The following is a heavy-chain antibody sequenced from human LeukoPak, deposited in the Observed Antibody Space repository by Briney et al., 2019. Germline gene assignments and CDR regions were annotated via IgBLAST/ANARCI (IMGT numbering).Heavy chain of an antibody. CDR3: ARGGSSGWWAFDI. D-gene: IGHD6-19*01. CDR2: ISSSSSYI. CDR1: GFTFSSYS. J-gene: IGHJ3*02. Sequence: GGSLRLSCAASGFTFSSYSMNWVRQALGKGLEWVSSISSSSSYIYYADSVKGRFTISRDNAKNSLYLQMNSLRAEDTAVYYCARGGSSGWWAFDIWGQGTMVTVSS. V-gene: IGHV3-21*01.